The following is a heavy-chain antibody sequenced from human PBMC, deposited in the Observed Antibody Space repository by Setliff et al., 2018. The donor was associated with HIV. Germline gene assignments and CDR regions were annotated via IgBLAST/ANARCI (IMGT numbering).Heavy chain of an antibody. J-gene: IGHJ3*02. Sequence: KPSETLSLTCNVSGGSISSDSYYWGWIRQPPGKGLEWIGRFHHSGSASYNPSLRSRVTISEDTSKNQFSLKLTSVTAADTAVYFCARPITTSCNFWGDAFAIWGPGKMVTVSS. CDR1: GGSISSDSYY. CDR2: FHHSGSA. CDR3: ARPITTSCNFWGDAFAI. D-gene: IGHD3-22*01. V-gene: IGHV4-39*01.